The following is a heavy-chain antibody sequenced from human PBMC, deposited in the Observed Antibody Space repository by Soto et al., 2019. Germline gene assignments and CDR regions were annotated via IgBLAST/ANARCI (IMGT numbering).Heavy chain of an antibody. D-gene: IGHD3-9*01. CDR1: GFTFSTYA. V-gene: IGHV3-23*01. J-gene: IGHJ4*02. CDR2: ISGSGDKT. CDR3: AKEDDALTGYYNEYLDF. Sequence: GGSLRIYCLAFGFTFSTYAMSWVRQAPGRGLEWVSAISGSGDKTDHADSVTGRFTISRDASRNTVYLHMDSLTAEDTAVYYCAKEDDALTGYYNEYLDFWGQGTLGTGSS.